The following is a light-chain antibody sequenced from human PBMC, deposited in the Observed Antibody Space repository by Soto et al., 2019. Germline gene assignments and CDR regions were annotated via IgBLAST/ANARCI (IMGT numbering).Light chain of an antibody. J-gene: IGKJ4*01. CDR3: QQTYRIPLT. CDR1: QSISNY. Sequence: IQMTQSPSSLSASVGDRVTITCRASQSISNYLSWYQQKVGKAPKLVIYAASSLQSGVPSRFSGSGSGTDFTLTISSLQPEDFATYYCQQTYRIPLTFGGGTKVEI. CDR2: AAS. V-gene: IGKV1-39*01.